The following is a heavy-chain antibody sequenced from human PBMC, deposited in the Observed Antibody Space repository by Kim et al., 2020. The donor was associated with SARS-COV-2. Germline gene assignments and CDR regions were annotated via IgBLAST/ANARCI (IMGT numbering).Heavy chain of an antibody. V-gene: IGHV3-23*01. Sequence: GSLRLSCAASGFTFSSYAMSWVRQAPGKGLEWVSAISDRGVTIYYADSVKGRLTISRDNSKNTLYLQLNSLSAEDTAVYYCAKDQGSSGYSAAFDIWGQ. CDR1: GFTFSSYA. CDR2: ISDRGVTI. CDR3: AKDQGSSGYSAAFDI. J-gene: IGHJ3*02. D-gene: IGHD3-22*01.